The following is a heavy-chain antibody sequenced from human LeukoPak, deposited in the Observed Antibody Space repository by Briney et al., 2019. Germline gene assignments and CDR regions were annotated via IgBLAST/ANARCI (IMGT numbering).Heavy chain of an antibody. CDR3: AACIAASGYAFDV. Sequence: ASVKVSCKASGLTFISLTVSWLRQAPGQGLELLGWVSAYTGDTQYAQTLQGRVSMTTNTSTSTAYMELRSLRSDDTAVYYCAACIAASGYAFDVWGQGTIITVSS. J-gene: IGHJ3*01. D-gene: IGHD6-13*01. V-gene: IGHV1-18*01. CDR2: VSAYTGDT. CDR1: GLTFISLT.